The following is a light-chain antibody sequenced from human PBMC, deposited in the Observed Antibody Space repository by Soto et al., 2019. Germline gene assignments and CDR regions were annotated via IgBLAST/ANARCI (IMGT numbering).Light chain of an antibody. CDR3: RSYTGHKDLYA. Sequence: QSALTQPPSASGSPGQSVTFSCTGTSSDVGRYNYVSWYQQHPGKAPKLLIYGVTQRPSGVPDRFSGSKSGNTASLTVSGLQDEDEADYYCRSYTGHKDLYAFGTGTQLTVL. V-gene: IGLV2-8*01. CDR1: SSDVGRYNY. J-gene: IGLJ1*01. CDR2: GVT.